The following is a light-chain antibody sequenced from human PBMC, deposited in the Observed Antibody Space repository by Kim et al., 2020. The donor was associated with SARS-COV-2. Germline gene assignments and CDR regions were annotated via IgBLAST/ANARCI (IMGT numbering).Light chain of an antibody. CDR1: QSVSNY. CDR3: QQRGNWPPIT. V-gene: IGKV3-11*01. Sequence: SPGESATLSCKASQSVSNYLACYQQKPGQAPRLLIYDASNRATGIPARFSGSGSGTDFTLTISSLEPEDFAVYYCQQRGNWPPITFGQGTRLEIK. J-gene: IGKJ5*01. CDR2: DAS.